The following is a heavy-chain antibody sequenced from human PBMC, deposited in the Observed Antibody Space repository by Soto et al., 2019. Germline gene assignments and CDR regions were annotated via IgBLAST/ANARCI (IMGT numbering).Heavy chain of an antibody. J-gene: IGHJ4*02. Sequence: ASVKVSCEACGDSVTRYDFNCVRQATGQGLEWMGWMNPNSGNTGYAQKFQGRVTMTRNTSISTAYMELSSLRSEDTAVYYCARGWRISGTYVFDYWGQGSLVTVSS. CDR3: ARGWRISGTYVFDY. D-gene: IGHD1-7*01. CDR2: MNPNSGNT. V-gene: IGHV1-8*01. CDR1: GDSVTRYD.